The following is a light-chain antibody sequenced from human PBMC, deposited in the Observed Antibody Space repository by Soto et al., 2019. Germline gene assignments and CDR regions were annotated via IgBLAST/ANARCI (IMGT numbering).Light chain of an antibody. CDR3: QQYGSSYT. CDR1: QSVSSSD. Sequence: EIVLTQSPGTLSLSPGERATLSCRASQSVSSSDLAWYQQKPGQAPRLLIYGASSRATGIPDMFSGSGAGTDFTLTISRLEPEDFAVYYCQQYGSSYTFGQGTKLEIK. J-gene: IGKJ2*01. CDR2: GAS. V-gene: IGKV3-20*01.